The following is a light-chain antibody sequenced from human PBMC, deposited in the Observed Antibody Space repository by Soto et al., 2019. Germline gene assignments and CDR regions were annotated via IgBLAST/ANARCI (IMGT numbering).Light chain of an antibody. V-gene: IGKV1-5*03. J-gene: IGKJ1*01. Sequence: DIQMTPSPSTLSASVGDRVTITCWASQSISSWLAWYQQKPGTAPNLLIYKASTLQGGVPSRFSGSGSGTEFTLTISSLQPDDSAIYYCQQYSDNWTFGQGTKV. CDR1: QSISSW. CDR3: QQYSDNWT. CDR2: KAS.